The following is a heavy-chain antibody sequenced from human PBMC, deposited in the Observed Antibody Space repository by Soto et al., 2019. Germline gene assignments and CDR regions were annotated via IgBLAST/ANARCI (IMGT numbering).Heavy chain of an antibody. CDR3: ARENQIAVAGTGFDY. CDR1: GDSVSSNSAA. V-gene: IGHV6-1*01. D-gene: IGHD6-19*01. CDR2: TYYRSKWYN. J-gene: IGHJ4*02. Sequence: SQTLSLTCVISGDSVSSNSAAWNWIRQSPSRGLEWLGRTYYRSKWYNDYAVSVKSRITINPDTSKNQFSLQLNSVTPEDTAVYYCARENQIAVAGTGFDYWGQGTLVTVSS.